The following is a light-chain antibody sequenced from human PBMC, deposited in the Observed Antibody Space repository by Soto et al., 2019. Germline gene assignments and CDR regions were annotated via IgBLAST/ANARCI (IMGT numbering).Light chain of an antibody. CDR3: ASWDDRLGAVI. CDR1: SSNIGGTNY. Sequence: QSALTQPPSASGIPGQRVFISCSGSSSNIGGTNYAYWYQQLPGAAPKLLMHSNNLRPSGVPERISGSKSGTSASLAISGLRSEDEAVYYCASWDDRLGAVIFGGGTKVTVL. CDR2: SNN. J-gene: IGLJ2*01. V-gene: IGLV1-47*02.